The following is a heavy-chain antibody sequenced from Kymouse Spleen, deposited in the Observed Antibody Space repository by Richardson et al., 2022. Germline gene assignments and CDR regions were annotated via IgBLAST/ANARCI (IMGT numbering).Heavy chain of an antibody. J-gene: IGHJ6*02. D-gene: IGHD6-19*01. CDR2: INSDGSST. V-gene: IGHV3-74*01. CDR1: GFTFSSYW. Sequence: EVQLVESGGGLVQPGGSLRLSCAASGFTFSSYWMHWVRQAPGKGLVWVSRINSDGSSTSYADSVKGRFTISRDNAKNTLYLQMNSLRAEDTAVYYCAREGSGWYNYYYYGMDVWGQGTTVTVSS. CDR3: AREGSGWYNYYYYGMDV.